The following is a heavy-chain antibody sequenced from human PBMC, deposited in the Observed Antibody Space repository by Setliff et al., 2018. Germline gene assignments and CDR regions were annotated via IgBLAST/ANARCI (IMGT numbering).Heavy chain of an antibody. V-gene: IGHV4-61*05. D-gene: IGHD1-1*01. CDR3: AKGGTYRYFDF. Sequence: PSETLSLTCTVSGASITNINYYWGLIRQPPGKGLEFIGYVYHSGTAKYDPSLESRAIMSVDASKNEISLKLKSVTAADTAVYYCAKGGTYRYFDFWGQGALVTVSS. CDR1: GASITNINYY. CDR2: VYHSGTA. J-gene: IGHJ4*02.